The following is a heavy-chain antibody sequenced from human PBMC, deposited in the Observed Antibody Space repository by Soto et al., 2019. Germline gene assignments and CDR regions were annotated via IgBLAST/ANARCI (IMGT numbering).Heavy chain of an antibody. D-gene: IGHD3-10*01. V-gene: IGHV4-4*02. CDR3: ARSPPSSYYGGSGTFDY. J-gene: IGHJ4*02. CDR2: PYHSGST. Sequence: QLQLQESGPGLVRPSGTLSLTCAVSGGFTSTNNWWSWVRQPPGKGLEWIGDPYHSGSTEYNPSLKGRVSILVDKAKNQLSLKLTSATAAETAVYFCARSPPSSYYGGSGTFDYWGQGTLVTVSS. CDR1: GGFTSTNNW.